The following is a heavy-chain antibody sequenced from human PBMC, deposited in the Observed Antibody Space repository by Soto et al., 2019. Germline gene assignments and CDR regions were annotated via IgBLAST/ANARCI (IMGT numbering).Heavy chain of an antibody. CDR1: GFTFSSYA. Sequence: EVQLLESGGGLVQPGGSLRLSCAASGFTFSSYAMSWVRQAPGKGLEWVSAISGSGGSTYYADSVKGRFTISRDNSKSTLYLEMNSLRAEDTAVYYCAKGRVTIFGVVTTCDYWGQGTLVTVS. CDR2: ISGSGGST. D-gene: IGHD3-3*01. V-gene: IGHV3-23*01. J-gene: IGHJ4*02. CDR3: AKGRVTIFGVVTTCDY.